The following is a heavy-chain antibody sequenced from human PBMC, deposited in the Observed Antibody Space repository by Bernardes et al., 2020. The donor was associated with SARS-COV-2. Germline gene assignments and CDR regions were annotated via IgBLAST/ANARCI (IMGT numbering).Heavy chain of an antibody. D-gene: IGHD5-18*01. CDR2: IGTAGDT. J-gene: IGHJ6*04. CDR3: ARGGTAMVMTYYYYGMDV. Sequence: GGSLRLSCAASGFTFSSYDMHWVRQATGKGLEWVSAIGTAGDTYYPGSVKGRFTISRENAKNSLYLQMNSLLAGDTAVYYCARGGTAMVMTYYYYGMDVWGKGTTVTVS. CDR1: GFTFSSYD. V-gene: IGHV3-13*01.